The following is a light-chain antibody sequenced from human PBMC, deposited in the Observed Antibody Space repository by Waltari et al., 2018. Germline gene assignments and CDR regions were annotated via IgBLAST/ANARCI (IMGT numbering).Light chain of an antibody. CDR3: QQRSIWPRT. CDR1: QSVSSS. Sequence: EIVLTQSPATLSLSPGERATLSCRSSQSVSSSLAWYQHKPGRAPRLLIYDASNRATGIPARFSGSGSGSDFTLTISSLEPEDFAVYYCQQRSIWPRTFGQGTKVEIK. V-gene: IGKV3-11*01. J-gene: IGKJ1*01. CDR2: DAS.